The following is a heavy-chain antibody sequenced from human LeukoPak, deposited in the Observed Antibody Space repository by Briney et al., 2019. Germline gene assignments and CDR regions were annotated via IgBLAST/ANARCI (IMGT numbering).Heavy chain of an antibody. V-gene: IGHV4-38-2*02. CDR1: GGSISSYY. J-gene: IGHJ6*02. Sequence: SETLSLTCTVSGGSISSYYWSWIRQPPGKGLEWIGSIYHSGSTYYNPSLKSRVTISVDTSKNQFSLKLSSVTAADTAVYYCARVTVCSSTSCYDGNYYYYGMDVWGQETTVTVSS. D-gene: IGHD2-2*01. CDR2: IYHSGST. CDR3: ARVTVCSSTSCYDGNYYYYGMDV.